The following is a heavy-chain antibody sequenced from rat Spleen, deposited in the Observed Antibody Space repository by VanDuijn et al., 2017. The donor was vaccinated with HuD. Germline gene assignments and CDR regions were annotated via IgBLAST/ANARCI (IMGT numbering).Heavy chain of an antibody. Sequence: EVQLVESDGGLVQPGRSLKLSCAASGFTFSDYYMAWVRQAPTKGLEWVATISSDGRRNYYPDSVKGRFTISRDNAQNTLYLQMNSLRSEDTATYYCTRGGRWYFDFWGPGTMVTVSS. CDR1: GFTFSDYY. CDR2: ISSDGRRN. V-gene: IGHV5-29*01. CDR3: TRGGRWYFDF. J-gene: IGHJ1*01.